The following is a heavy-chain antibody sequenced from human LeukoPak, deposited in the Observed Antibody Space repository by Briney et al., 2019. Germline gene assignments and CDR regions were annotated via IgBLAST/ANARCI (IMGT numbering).Heavy chain of an antibody. J-gene: IGHJ5*02. D-gene: IGHD6-6*01. CDR3: ARQSAAARPRGWFDP. Sequence: PSETLPLTCTVSGGSISSSSYYWGWIRQPPGKGLEWIGSIYYSGSTYYNPSLKSRVTISVDTSKNQFSLKLSSVTAADTAVYYCARQSAAARPRGWFDPWGQGTLVTVSS. CDR1: GGSISSSSYY. CDR2: IYYSGST. V-gene: IGHV4-39*01.